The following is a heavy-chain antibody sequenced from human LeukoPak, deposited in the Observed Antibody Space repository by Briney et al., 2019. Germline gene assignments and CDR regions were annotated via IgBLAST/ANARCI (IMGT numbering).Heavy chain of an antibody. D-gene: IGHD3-22*01. CDR3: ADSSGYYSPRYYYYYGMDV. CDR1: GGTFSSYA. Sequence: GASVKVSCKASGGTFSSYAISWVRQAPGQGLEWMGRIIPILGIANYAQKFQGRVTITADKSTSTAYMELSGLRSEDTAVYYCADSSGYYSPRYYYYYGMDVWGQGTTVTVSS. J-gene: IGHJ6*02. V-gene: IGHV1-69*04. CDR2: IIPILGIA.